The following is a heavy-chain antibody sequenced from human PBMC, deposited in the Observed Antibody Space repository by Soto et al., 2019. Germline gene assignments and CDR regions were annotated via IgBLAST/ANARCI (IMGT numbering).Heavy chain of an antibody. J-gene: IGHJ4*02. Sequence: EVQLVESGGGLVQPGGSLRLSCAASGLTFSSYWMHWDRQAPGKGLVWVSRINSDGSRTCYADSVKGRFTISRDNAKNTLYLQMNSLRAEDTAVYYCARAGSPYCGPTDTRFDSWGQGTLVTVSS. CDR3: ARAGSPYCGPTDTRFDS. CDR1: GLTFSSYW. V-gene: IGHV3-74*01. CDR2: INSDGSRT. D-gene: IGHD2-21*01.